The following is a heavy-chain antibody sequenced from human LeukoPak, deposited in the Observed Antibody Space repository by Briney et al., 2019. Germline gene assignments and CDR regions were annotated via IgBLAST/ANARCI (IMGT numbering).Heavy chain of an antibody. D-gene: IGHD3-3*01. CDR3: ARGFNDFWSGSQLEY. CDR2: ISYDGGKT. J-gene: IGHJ4*02. V-gene: IGHV3-30-3*01. CDR1: GFIFSGYA. Sequence: GGSLRLSCAASGFIFSGYAMHWVRQAPGKGLEWVAVISYDGGKTYYADSVKGRFTISRDNSKSTLYLQMNSLRSEDTAVYYCARGFNDFWSGSQLEYWGQGTLFTVSS.